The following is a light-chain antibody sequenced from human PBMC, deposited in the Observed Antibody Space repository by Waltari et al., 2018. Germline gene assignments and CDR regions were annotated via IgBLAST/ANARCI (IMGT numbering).Light chain of an antibody. CDR2: GAS. J-gene: IGKJ5*01. CDR1: QSVSSY. CDR3: HQRSNWPIT. Sequence: EIVLTQSKATLSLSPGERATLYCRASQSVSSYLVWYQQKPGQTPRLLIYGASNRATGIPARFSGSGSGTDFTLTISSLESEDFAVYYCHQRSNWPITFGQGTRLEIK. V-gene: IGKV3-11*01.